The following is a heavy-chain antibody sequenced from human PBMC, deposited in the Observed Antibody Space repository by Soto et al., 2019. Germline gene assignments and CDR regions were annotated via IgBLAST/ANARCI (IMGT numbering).Heavy chain of an antibody. CDR2: IGTAGDT. D-gene: IGHD3-22*01. CDR3: ARGLYYYDSSGYPQGPI. J-gene: IGHJ3*02. Sequence: EVQLVESGGGLVQPGGSLRLSCAASGFTFSSYDMHWVRQATGKGLEWVSAIGTAGDTYYPGSVKGRFTISRENAKNSLYLQMNSLRAEDTAVYYCARGLYYYDSSGYPQGPIWGQGTMVTVSS. CDR1: GFTFSSYD. V-gene: IGHV3-13*01.